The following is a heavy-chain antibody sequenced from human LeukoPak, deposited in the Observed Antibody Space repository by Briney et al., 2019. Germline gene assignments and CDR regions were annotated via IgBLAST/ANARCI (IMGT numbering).Heavy chain of an antibody. V-gene: IGHV3-48*03. J-gene: IGHJ5*02. CDR1: GFTFSSYE. CDR3: ASNDPSGSSYNWFDP. D-gene: IGHD6-13*01. CDR2: ISSSGSTI. Sequence: PGGSLRLSCAASGFTFSSYEMNWVRQAPGKGLEWVSYISSSGSTIYYADSVKGRSTISRDNAKNSLYLQMNSLRAEDTAVYYCASNDPSGSSYNWFDPWGQGTLVTVSS.